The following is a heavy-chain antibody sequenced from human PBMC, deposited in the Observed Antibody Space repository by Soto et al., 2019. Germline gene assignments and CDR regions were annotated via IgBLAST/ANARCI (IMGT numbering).Heavy chain of an antibody. J-gene: IGHJ4*02. V-gene: IGHV4-30-2*01. CDR1: GGSISSGGYS. CDR2: IYHSGST. Sequence: QLQLQESGSGLVKPSQTLSLTCAVSGGSISSGGYSWSWIRQPPGKGLEWIGYIYHSGSTYYNPSLKSRVTIAVDRSKNQFSLKLSSVTAADTVVYYCARVDSSGYYYAIDYWGQGTLVTVSS. D-gene: IGHD3-22*01. CDR3: ARVDSSGYYYAIDY.